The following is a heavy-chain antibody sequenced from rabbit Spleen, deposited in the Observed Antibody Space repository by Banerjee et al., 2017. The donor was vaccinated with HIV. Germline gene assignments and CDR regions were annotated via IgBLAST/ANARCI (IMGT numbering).Heavy chain of an antibody. CDR1: GFSLSNNYG. J-gene: IGHJ6*01. CDR3: ARDAGTSFSTYGMDL. V-gene: IGHV1S45*01. Sequence: QEQLEESGGDLVKPEGSLTLTCTASGFSLSNNYGICWVRQAPGKGLEWIACINVGSSGTTYYATWAKGRFTISKTSSTTVTLQMTSLTAADTATYFCARDAGTSFSTYGMDLWGPGTLVTVS. CDR2: INVGSSGTT. D-gene: IGHD8-1*01.